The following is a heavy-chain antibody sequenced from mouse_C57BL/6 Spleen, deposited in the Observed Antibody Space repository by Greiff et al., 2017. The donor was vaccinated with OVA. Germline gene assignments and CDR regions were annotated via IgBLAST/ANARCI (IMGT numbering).Heavy chain of an antibody. V-gene: IGHV1-82*01. J-gene: IGHJ4*01. D-gene: IGHD1-1*01. CDR3: ARGGTTVVGGYYAMDD. CDR1: GYAFSSSW. Sequence: VQLHQSGPELVKPGASVKISCKASGYAFSSSWMNWVKQRPGKGLEWIGRIYPGDGDTTYNGKFKGKATLTADKSSSTAYMQLSSLTSEDSAVYFCARGGTTVVGGYYAMDDWGQGTSVTVSS. CDR2: IYPGDGDT.